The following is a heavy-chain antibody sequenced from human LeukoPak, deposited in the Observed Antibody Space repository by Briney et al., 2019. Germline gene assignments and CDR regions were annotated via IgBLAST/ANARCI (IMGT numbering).Heavy chain of an antibody. CDR1: GFTFSSYS. V-gene: IGHV3-21*01. CDR3: ARDPPSTYYYDSGYDY. J-gene: IGHJ4*02. Sequence: GGSLRLSCAASGFTFSSYSMNWVRQAPGKGLEWVSSVSSSSSYIYYADSVKGRFTISRDNAKNSLYLQMNSLRAEDTAVYYCARDPPSTYYYDSGYDYWGQGTLVTVSS. D-gene: IGHD3-22*01. CDR2: VSSSSSYI.